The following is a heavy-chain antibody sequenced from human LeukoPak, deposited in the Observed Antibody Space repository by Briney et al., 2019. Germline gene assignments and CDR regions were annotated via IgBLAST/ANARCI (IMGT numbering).Heavy chain of an antibody. Sequence: ASVKVSCKASGYTFTSYYMHWVRQAPGQGLEWMGRVNPDSGGTNYAQKFQGRVTMTRDTSISTAYMELSRLRSDDTAVYYCARVVLDSSGYYIDFWGQGTLVTVSS. CDR3: ARVVLDSSGYYIDF. CDR1: GYTFTSYY. CDR2: VNPDSGGT. J-gene: IGHJ4*02. V-gene: IGHV1-2*06. D-gene: IGHD3-22*01.